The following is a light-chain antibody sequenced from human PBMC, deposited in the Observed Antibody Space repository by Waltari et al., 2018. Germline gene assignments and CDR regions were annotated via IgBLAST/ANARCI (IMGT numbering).Light chain of an antibody. CDR1: SSDVGRYHL. J-gene: IGLJ3*02. V-gene: IGLV2-23*02. CDR2: EVS. Sequence: QSALTQPASVSGSPGQAITISCTGTSSDVGRYHLVSWYQQPPGKAPKLMIYEVSKRPSGVSNRFSGSKSGNTASLTISGLQAEDEADYYCCSYAGSSTWVFGGGTKLTVL. CDR3: CSYAGSSTWV.